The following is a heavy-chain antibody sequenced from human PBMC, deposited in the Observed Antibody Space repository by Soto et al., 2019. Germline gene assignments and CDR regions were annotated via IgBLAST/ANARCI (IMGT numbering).Heavy chain of an antibody. J-gene: IGHJ6*02. CDR1: GYTFTGYY. CDR3: ARGRTYYDILTGYSHYYYYYGMDV. CDR2: INPNSGGT. V-gene: IGHV1-2*02. D-gene: IGHD3-9*01. Sequence: ASVKVSCKASGYTFTGYYMHWVRRAPGQGLEWMGWINPNSGGTNYAQKFQGRVTMTRDTSISTAYMELSRLRSDDTAVYYCARGRTYYDILTGYSHYYYYYGMDVWGQGTTVTVSS.